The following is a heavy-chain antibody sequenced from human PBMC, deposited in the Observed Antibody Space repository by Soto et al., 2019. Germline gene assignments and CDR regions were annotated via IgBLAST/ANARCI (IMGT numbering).Heavy chain of an antibody. D-gene: IGHD4-4*01. CDR1: GFTFSSYA. CDR3: AKRLEYYFDY. CDR2: ISGSGAST. J-gene: IGHJ4*02. Sequence: EVPLLESGGDLVQPGGSLRLSCAASGFTFSSYAMSWVRQAPGKGLEWVSGISGSGASTYYADSVKGRFTISRDNSKNTLYLQMNSLRAEDTAVYYCAKRLEYYFDYWGQGTLVTVSS. V-gene: IGHV3-23*01.